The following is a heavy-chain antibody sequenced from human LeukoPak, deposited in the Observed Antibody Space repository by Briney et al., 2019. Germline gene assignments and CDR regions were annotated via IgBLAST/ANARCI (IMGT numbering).Heavy chain of an antibody. CDR2: IYYSGST. D-gene: IGHD2-15*01. J-gene: IGHJ3*02. CDR3: ARSSYCSGGSCYRDAFDI. CDR1: GGSFSGYY. V-gene: IGHV4-59*01. Sequence: PSETLSLTCAVYGGSFSGYYWSWIRQPPGKGLEWIGYIYYSGSTNYNPSLKSRVTISVDTSKNQFSLKLSSVTAADTAVYYCARSSYCSGGSCYRDAFDIWGQGTMVTVSS.